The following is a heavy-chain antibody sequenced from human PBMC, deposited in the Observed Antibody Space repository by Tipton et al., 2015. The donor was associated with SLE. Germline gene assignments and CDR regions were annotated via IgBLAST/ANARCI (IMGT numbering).Heavy chain of an antibody. V-gene: IGHV3-7*03. CDR3: ARDRDFWSGYLGGYFDY. Sequence: SLRLSCAASGFTFSSYWMSWVRQAPGKGLEWVANIKQDGSEKYYVDSVKGRFTISRDNAKNSLYLQMNSLRAEDTAVYYCARDRDFWSGYLGGYFDYWGQGTLVTVSS. J-gene: IGHJ4*02. CDR1: GFTFSSYW. CDR2: IKQDGSEK. D-gene: IGHD3-3*01.